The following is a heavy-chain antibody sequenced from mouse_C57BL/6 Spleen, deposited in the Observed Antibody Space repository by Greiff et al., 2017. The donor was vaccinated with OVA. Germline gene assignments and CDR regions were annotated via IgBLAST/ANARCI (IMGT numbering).Heavy chain of an antibody. CDR1: GFTFSDYG. Sequence: EVKLMESGGGLVQPGGSLKLSCAASGFTFSDYGMAWVRQAPRKGPEWVAFISNLAYSIYYADTVTGRFTISRENAKNTLYLEMSRLRSEDTAMYYCARHFGSSYAMDYWGQGTSVTVSS. D-gene: IGHD1-1*01. V-gene: IGHV5-15*01. J-gene: IGHJ4*01. CDR3: ARHFGSSYAMDY. CDR2: ISNLAYSI.